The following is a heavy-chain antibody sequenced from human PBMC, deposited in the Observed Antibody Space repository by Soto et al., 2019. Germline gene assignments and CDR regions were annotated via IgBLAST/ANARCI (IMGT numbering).Heavy chain of an antibody. CDR1: GYTFPSYY. D-gene: IGHD3-3*01. V-gene: IGHV1-46*01. Sequence: ASVKVSCKASGYTFPSYYMHWVRQAPGQGLEWMGIINPSGGSTSYAQKFQGRVTMTRDTSTSTVYMELSSLRSEDTTVYYCAREGLRITIFGVVPQDGMDVWGQGTTVTVSS. CDR3: AREGLRITIFGVVPQDGMDV. CDR2: INPSGGST. J-gene: IGHJ6*02.